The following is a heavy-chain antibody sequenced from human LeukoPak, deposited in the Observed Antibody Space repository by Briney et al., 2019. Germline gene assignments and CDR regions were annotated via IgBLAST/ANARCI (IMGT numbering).Heavy chain of an antibody. CDR1: GFTFRNSW. Sequence: GGSLRLSCAASGFTFRNSWMTWVRQAPGKGLEWVANIRPNGGQEQYADSLEGRITISRDNVRNSLFLQLNSLRTEDTAVYFCATSSDWAFDHWGQGTLVTVSS. J-gene: IGHJ4*02. CDR3: ATSSDWAFDH. CDR2: IRPNGGQE. V-gene: IGHV3-7*01. D-gene: IGHD6-19*01.